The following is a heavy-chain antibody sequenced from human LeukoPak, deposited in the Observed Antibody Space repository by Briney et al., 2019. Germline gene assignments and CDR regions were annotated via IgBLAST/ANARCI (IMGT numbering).Heavy chain of an antibody. CDR3: ARELVGFDN. V-gene: IGHV3-21*01. CDR1: GFTFSSYS. CDR2: ISSGSSYI. J-gene: IGHJ4*02. D-gene: IGHD6-6*01. Sequence: GGSLRPSCAVSGFTFSSYSMNWVRQAPGKGLEWVSSISSGSSYIYYADSVKGRFTISRDNAKKSLYLQMNSLRAEDTGVYYCARELVGFDNWGQGTLVTVSS.